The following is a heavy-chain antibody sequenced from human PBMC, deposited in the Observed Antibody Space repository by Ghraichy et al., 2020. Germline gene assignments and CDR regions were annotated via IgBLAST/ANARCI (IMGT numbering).Heavy chain of an antibody. CDR3: TRLMITFGGVIDPYYYYGMDV. Sequence: GGSLRLSCTASGFTFGDYAMSWFRQAPGKGLEWVGFIRSKAYGGTTEYAASVKGRFTISRDDSKSIAYLQMNSLKTEDTAVYYCTRLMITFGGVIDPYYYYGMDVWGQGTTVTVSS. D-gene: IGHD3-16*02. J-gene: IGHJ6*02. CDR2: IRSKAYGGTT. CDR1: GFTFGDYA. V-gene: IGHV3-49*03.